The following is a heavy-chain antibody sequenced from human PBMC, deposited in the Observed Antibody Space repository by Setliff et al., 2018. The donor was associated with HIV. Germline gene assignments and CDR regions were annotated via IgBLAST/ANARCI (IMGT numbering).Heavy chain of an antibody. CDR2: INPGGGST. Sequence: GASVKVSCKASGYTFTNYYIHWVRQAPGQGLEWMGIINPGGGSTTYAQKFQGRVTMTRDTSTSTVYMELSSLRSEDTAVYYCARDAFDYTAYYYSYMDVWGKGTTVTVSS. J-gene: IGHJ6*03. V-gene: IGHV1-46*01. CDR1: GYTFTNYY. D-gene: IGHD4-4*01. CDR3: ARDAFDYTAYYYSYMDV.